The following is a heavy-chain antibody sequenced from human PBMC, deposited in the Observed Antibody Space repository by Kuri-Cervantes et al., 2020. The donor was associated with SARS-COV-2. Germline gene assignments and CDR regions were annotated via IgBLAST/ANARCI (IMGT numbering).Heavy chain of an antibody. V-gene: IGHV1-2*02. CDR1: ETTFPNYD. CDR3: ATGPPLVGATSLGGWFDP. Sequence: ASVKVSCKAPETTFPNYDINWVRQATGQGLEWMGWINPNSGGTNYAQKLQGRVTMTRDTSISTAYMELSRLRSDDTAVYYYATGPPLVGATSLGGWFDPWGQGTLVTVSS. J-gene: IGHJ5*02. CDR2: INPNSGGT. D-gene: IGHD1-26*01.